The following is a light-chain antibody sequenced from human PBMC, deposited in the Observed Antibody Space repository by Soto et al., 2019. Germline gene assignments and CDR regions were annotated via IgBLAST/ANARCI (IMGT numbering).Light chain of an antibody. V-gene: IGKV3-20*01. CDR1: QSVSSSS. Sequence: EIVLTQSPGTLSLSPGERATLSCRASQSVSSSSLAWYQQKPGQAPRLLIYGASSRATGIPDRFSGSGSETDFTLTTSRLEPEDFAVYYCQQYGSSPITFGQGTRLEIK. CDR3: QQYGSSPIT. CDR2: GAS. J-gene: IGKJ5*01.